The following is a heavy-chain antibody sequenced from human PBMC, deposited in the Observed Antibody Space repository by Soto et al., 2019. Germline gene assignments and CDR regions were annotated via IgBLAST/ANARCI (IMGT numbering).Heavy chain of an antibody. V-gene: IGHV4-34*01. D-gene: IGHD2-15*01. Sequence: QVQLQQWGAGLLKPSETLSLTCAVYGGSFSGYYWSWIRQPPGKGLEWIGEINHSGSTNYNPSLKSRVTISVDTSKTQFSLKLSSVTAADTAVYYCARGLNCSGGSCYSLLYYFDYWGQGTLVTVSS. CDR1: GGSFSGYY. J-gene: IGHJ4*02. CDR2: INHSGST. CDR3: ARGLNCSGGSCYSLLYYFDY.